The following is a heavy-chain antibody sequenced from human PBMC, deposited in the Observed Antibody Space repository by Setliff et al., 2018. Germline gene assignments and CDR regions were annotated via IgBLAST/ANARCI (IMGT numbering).Heavy chain of an antibody. V-gene: IGHV4-4*08. J-gene: IGHJ5*02. CDR3: ARDVWGAGTGWFDP. D-gene: IGHD1-1*01. Sequence: SETLSLTCTVSGDSMNDNHWTWMRQPPGKGLEWIGYIYTSGGTNYNPSLKSRVTISVDMTENQFSLILRSVTAADTAVYYCARDVWGAGTGWFDPWGLGILVTVSS. CDR2: IYTSGGT. CDR1: GDSMNDNH.